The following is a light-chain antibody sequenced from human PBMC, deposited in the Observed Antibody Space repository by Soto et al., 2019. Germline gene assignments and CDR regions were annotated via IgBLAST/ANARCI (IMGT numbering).Light chain of an antibody. V-gene: IGKV1-33*01. J-gene: IGKJ3*01. Sequence: DLQMTQSPSSLSASVGDRVTITCQASQHISNYLNWYQQKPGQAPKLLIYDASNLETGVPSRFSGSGSGTYFTFTIGSLQPDDFATYYCQQYDDLPFTFGPGTTVRVK. CDR2: DAS. CDR1: QHISNY. CDR3: QQYDDLPFT.